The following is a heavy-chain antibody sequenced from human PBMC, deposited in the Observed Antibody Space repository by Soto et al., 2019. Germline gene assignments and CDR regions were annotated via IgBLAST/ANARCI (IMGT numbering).Heavy chain of an antibody. J-gene: IGHJ4*02. Sequence: PVGCLILGCAASGFTFETNGVTWVRQVPGKGLEWVSAISAGGGTTYYADPVKGLFTISRDNSKNMLYLQMNSLRAEDTAVYYCAKVPRDWAWRLQLDYVDYWGQGTPVTVSS. CDR2: ISAGGGTT. V-gene: IGHV3-23*01. D-gene: IGHD1-1*01. CDR1: GFTFETNG. CDR3: AKVPRDWAWRLQLDYVDY.